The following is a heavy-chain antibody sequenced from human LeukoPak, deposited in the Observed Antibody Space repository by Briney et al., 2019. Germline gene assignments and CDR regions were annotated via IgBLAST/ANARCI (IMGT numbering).Heavy chain of an antibody. CDR1: GGSISSGGYY. V-gene: IGHV4-31*03. Sequence: SQTLSLTCTVPGGSISSGGYYWSWIRQHPGKGLEWIGYIYYSGSTYYNPSLKSRVTISVDTSKNQFSLKLSSVTAADTAVYYCARVYNAPPLNYIVVLPPPGVFDYWGQGTLVTVSS. CDR3: ARVYNAPPLNYIVVLPPPGVFDY. J-gene: IGHJ4*02. CDR2: IYYSGST. D-gene: IGHD2-2*01.